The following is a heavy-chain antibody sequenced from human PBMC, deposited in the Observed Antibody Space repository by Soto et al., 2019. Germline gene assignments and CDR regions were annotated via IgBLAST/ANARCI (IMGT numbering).Heavy chain of an antibody. CDR1: GFTFSSYS. CDR3: ARAEGAAAGYYYYYGMDV. CDR2: ISSSSSYI. V-gene: IGHV3-21*01. D-gene: IGHD6-13*01. J-gene: IGHJ6*02. Sequence: EVQLVESGGGLVKPGGSLRLSCAASGFTFSSYSMNWVRQAPGKGLEWVSSISSSSSYIYYADSVKGRFTISRDNAKNSLYLQMNSLRAEDTAVYYCARAEGAAAGYYYYYGMDVWGQGTTVTVSS.